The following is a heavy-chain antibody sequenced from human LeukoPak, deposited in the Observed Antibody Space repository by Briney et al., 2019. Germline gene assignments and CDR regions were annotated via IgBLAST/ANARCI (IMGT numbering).Heavy chain of an antibody. CDR2: TYYRSKWYY. CDR1: GDSVSSNTAA. D-gene: IGHD5-12*01. Sequence: TSQTLSLTCAISGDSVSSNTAAWNWIRQSPSRGLEWLGRTYYRSKWYYDYAVSVKSRITVTPDTSKNQFSLHLNSVTPEDTAVYYCARDSGTGDDFLDYWGQGILVTVSS. V-gene: IGHV6-1*01. J-gene: IGHJ4*02. CDR3: ARDSGTGDDFLDY.